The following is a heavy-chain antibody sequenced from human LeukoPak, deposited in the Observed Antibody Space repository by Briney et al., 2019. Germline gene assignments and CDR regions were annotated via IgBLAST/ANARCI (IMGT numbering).Heavy chain of an antibody. D-gene: IGHD3-22*01. J-gene: IGHJ4*02. CDR1: GFTFVDYA. Sequence: GRSLRLSCAASGFTFVDYAMHWVRQAPGKGLEWVSGISWNSGSIGYADSVKGRFTISRDNAKNSLYLQMNSLRAEDTALYYCAKDFEVVITSLFDYWGQGTLVTVSS. CDR3: AKDFEVVITSLFDY. CDR2: ISWNSGSI. V-gene: IGHV3-9*01.